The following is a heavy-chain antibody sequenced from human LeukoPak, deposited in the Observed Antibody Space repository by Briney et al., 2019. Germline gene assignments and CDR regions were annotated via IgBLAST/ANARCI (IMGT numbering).Heavy chain of an antibody. CDR2: INPNSGGT. D-gene: IGHD4-17*01. Sequence: ASVKVSCKASGYTFTGYYMHWVRQAPGQGLEWMGWINPNSGGTNYAQKFQGRVTMTRDTSISTAYMELSRLRSDDTAVYYCAKDYGDYNYYYYMDVWGKGTTVTVSS. V-gene: IGHV1-2*02. CDR3: AKDYGDYNYYYYMDV. J-gene: IGHJ6*03. CDR1: GYTFTGYY.